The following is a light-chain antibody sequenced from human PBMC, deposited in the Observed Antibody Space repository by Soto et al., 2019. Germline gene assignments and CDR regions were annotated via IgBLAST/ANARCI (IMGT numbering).Light chain of an antibody. V-gene: IGKV4-1*01. CDR3: KKFFPTPLT. CDR2: WAS. CDR1: QSVLSSSNNKNH. J-gene: IGKJ4*01. Sequence: DIVMTQSPDSLAVSLGERATISCKSSQSVLSSSNNKNHLAWYQQKPGQPPRLLIYWASTRKSGVPDRFSGRGCGTVFSLPISARRAEGGGFYTGKKFFPTPLTLGGG.